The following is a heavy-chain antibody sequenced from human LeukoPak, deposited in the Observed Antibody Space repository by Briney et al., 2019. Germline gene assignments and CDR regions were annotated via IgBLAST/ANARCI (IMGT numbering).Heavy chain of an antibody. Sequence: PSETLSLTCTVSGGSISSGGYYWSWIRQHPGKGLEWIGYIYYSGSTYYNPSLKSRVTISADTSKNQFSLKLSSVTAADTAVYYCARTYYDILTGYPDHAFDIWGQGTMVTASS. CDR2: IYYSGST. D-gene: IGHD3-9*01. CDR1: GGSISSGGYY. J-gene: IGHJ3*02. V-gene: IGHV4-31*03. CDR3: ARTYYDILTGYPDHAFDI.